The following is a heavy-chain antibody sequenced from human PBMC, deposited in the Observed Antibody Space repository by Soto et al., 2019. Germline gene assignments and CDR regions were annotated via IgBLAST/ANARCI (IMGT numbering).Heavy chain of an antibody. CDR1: GGTFSSYT. D-gene: IGHD3-3*01. Sequence: GASVKVSCKASGGTFSSYTISWVRQAPGQGLEWMGRIIPILGIANYAQKFQGRVTITADKSTSTAYMELSSLRSEDTAVYYCARELRFLEWLFSGGQGTLVTVSS. CDR2: IIPILGIA. CDR3: ARELRFLEWLFS. J-gene: IGHJ4*02. V-gene: IGHV1-69*04.